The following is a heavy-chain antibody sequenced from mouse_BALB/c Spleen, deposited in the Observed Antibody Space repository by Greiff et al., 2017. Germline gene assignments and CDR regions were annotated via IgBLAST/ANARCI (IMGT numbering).Heavy chain of an antibody. CDR1: GFTFSSYG. CDR2: INSNGGST. V-gene: IGHV5-6-3*01. CDR3: ARGHDYSWFAY. J-gene: IGHJ3*01. D-gene: IGHD2-4*01. Sequence: EVKLQESGGGLVQPGGSLKLSCAASGFTFSSYGMSWVRQTPDKRLELVATINSNGGSTYYPDSVKGRFTISRDNAKNTLYLQMSSLKSEDTAMYYCARGHDYSWFAYWGQGTLVTVSA.